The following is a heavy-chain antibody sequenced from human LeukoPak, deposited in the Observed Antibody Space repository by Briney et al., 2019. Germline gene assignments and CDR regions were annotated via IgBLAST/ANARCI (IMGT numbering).Heavy chain of an antibody. CDR1: RGSIKNSSYF. Sequence: PSETLSLTCTVSRGSIKNSSYFWGWIRQPPGKGLEWIGSIYYSGSTYYNSSLKSRVTISIDTSKNQFSLKLNSVTAADTAVYYCATEDVVVPTAAQRPLDYWGQGTLVTVSS. CDR3: ATEDVVVPTAAQRPLDY. V-gene: IGHV4-39*02. J-gene: IGHJ4*02. CDR2: IYYSGST. D-gene: IGHD2-2*01.